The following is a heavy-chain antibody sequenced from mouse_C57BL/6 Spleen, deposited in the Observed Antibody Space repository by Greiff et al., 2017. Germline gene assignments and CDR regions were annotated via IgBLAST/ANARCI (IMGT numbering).Heavy chain of an antibody. D-gene: IGHD1-1*01. J-gene: IGHJ4*01. CDR2: INPNNGGT. CDR3: ARSATTGYAMDY. V-gene: IGHV1-18*01. CDR1: GYTFTDYN. Sequence: EVQLQQSGPELVKPGASVKIPCKASGYTFTDYNMDWVKQSHGKSLEWIGDINPNNGGTIYNQKFKGKATLTVDKSSSTAYMELRSLTSEDTAVYYCARSATTGYAMDYWGQGTSVTVSS.